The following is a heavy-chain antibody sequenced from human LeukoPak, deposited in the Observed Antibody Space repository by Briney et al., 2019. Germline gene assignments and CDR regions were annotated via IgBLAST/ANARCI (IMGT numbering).Heavy chain of an antibody. CDR2: INHSGST. D-gene: IGHD3-22*01. Sequence: SETLSLTCTVSGASISSDYWNWIRQPPGKGLEWIGEINHSGSTNYNPSLKSRVTISVDTSKNQFSLKLSSVTAADTAVYYCARGGRRQYYYDSSGYYQYWGQGTLVTVSS. CDR1: GASISSDY. V-gene: IGHV4-34*01. CDR3: ARGGRRQYYYDSSGYYQY. J-gene: IGHJ4*02.